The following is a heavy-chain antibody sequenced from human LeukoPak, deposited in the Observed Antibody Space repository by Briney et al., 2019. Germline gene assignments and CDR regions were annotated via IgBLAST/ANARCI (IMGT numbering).Heavy chain of an antibody. J-gene: IGHJ5*02. V-gene: IGHV4-34*01. Sequence: PSETLSLTCAVYGGSFSGYYWSWIRQPPGKGLEWIGEVNHSGSTNYNPSLKSRVTISVDTSKNQFSLKLSSVTAADTAVYYCARGNSSWGTSDKMGNWFDPWGQGTLVTVSS. D-gene: IGHD6-13*01. CDR1: GGSFSGYY. CDR2: VNHSGST. CDR3: ARGNSSWGTSDKMGNWFDP.